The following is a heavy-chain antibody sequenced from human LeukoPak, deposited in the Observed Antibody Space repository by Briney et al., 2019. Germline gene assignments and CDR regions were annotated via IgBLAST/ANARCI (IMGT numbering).Heavy chain of an antibody. CDR3: AKDSTQLWLIDY. J-gene: IGHJ4*02. CDR2: ISSSSSII. V-gene: IGHV3-48*01. Sequence: TGGSLRLSCAASGFTFSGYSMNWVRQAPGKGLEWVSYISSSSSIIYYADSVKGRFTISRDNSKNTLYLQMNSLRAEDTAVYYCAKDSTQLWLIDYWGQGTLVTVSS. CDR1: GFTFSGYS. D-gene: IGHD5-18*01.